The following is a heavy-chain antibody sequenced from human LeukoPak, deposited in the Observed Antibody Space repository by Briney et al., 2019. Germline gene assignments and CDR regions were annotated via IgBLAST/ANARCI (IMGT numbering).Heavy chain of an antibody. J-gene: IGHJ3*02. V-gene: IGHV3-21*04. CDR3: ASDGAIGYGGYASAGAFDI. CDR1: GFTFSSYS. CDR2: ISSSSSYI. D-gene: IGHD4-17*01. Sequence: GGSLRLSCAASGFTFSSYSMNWVRQAPGKGLEWVSSISSSSSYIYYADSVKGRFTISRDNAKNSLYLQMNSLRAEDTAVYYCASDGAIGYGGYASAGAFDIWGQGTMVTVSS.